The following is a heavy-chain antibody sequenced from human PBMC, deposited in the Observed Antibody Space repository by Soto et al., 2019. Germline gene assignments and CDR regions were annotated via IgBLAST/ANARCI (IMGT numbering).Heavy chain of an antibody. D-gene: IGHD2-2*02. CDR3: ARLGYCTVTICYTFDS. CDR2: INPSDSYT. J-gene: IGHJ4*02. Sequence: GESLKISCQGSGYSFTSYWIGWVRQRPGKGLEWMGRINPSDSYTTYGPSFQGHVTISTDKSFSTAYLQWSGLKASDTAMYYCARLGYCTVTICYTFDSRGQGTLVTISS. V-gene: IGHV5-10-1*01. CDR1: GYSFTSYW.